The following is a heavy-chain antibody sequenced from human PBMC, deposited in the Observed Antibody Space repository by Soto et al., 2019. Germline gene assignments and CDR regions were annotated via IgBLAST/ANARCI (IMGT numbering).Heavy chain of an antibody. V-gene: IGHV1-18*01. CDR1: GYTFTNYG. CDR2: VSAYNGER. CDR3: SRGTSIPASGDY. J-gene: IGHJ4*01. D-gene: IGHD6-6*01. Sequence: QVQLVQSGAEVKKPGASVKVSCKASGYTFTNYGINWVRQAPGQGLEWLGWVSAYNGERRYAQRVQGRVIMTTDTSTNTAYMELRSLRSDDTAVYYCSRGTSIPASGDYWGQGTLVTVSS.